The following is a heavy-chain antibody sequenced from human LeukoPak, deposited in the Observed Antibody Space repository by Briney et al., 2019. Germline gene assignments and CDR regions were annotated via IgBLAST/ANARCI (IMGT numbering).Heavy chain of an antibody. Sequence: PSETLSLTCSVSGCSISSSSYYWGWIRQAPGRGLEWIANIYYSGSTYYSPSLKSRVTISVDTSKNQFSLKLNSVTAADTAVYYCARQFYESRSPHAKYFQQWGQGTLVTVSS. D-gene: IGHD3-22*01. CDR2: IYYSGST. CDR1: GCSISSSSYY. V-gene: IGHV4-39*01. J-gene: IGHJ1*01. CDR3: ARQFYESRSPHAKYFQQ.